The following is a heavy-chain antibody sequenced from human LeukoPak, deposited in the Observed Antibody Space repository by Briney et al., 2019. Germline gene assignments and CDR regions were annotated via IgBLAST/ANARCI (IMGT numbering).Heavy chain of an antibody. V-gene: IGHV3-15*01. CDR3: TNYKFGPRCSDF. CDR1: GFTFNNAW. Sequence: GGSLRLSCAASGFTFNNAWMSWVRQAPGKGLEWVGRIKSKTDGGTTDYAAPVKGRFTVSRDDSKNTLYVQMNSLKTEDTAVYYCTNYKFGPRCSDFWGQGTPVTVSS. D-gene: IGHD4-11*01. CDR2: IKSKTDGGTT. J-gene: IGHJ4*02.